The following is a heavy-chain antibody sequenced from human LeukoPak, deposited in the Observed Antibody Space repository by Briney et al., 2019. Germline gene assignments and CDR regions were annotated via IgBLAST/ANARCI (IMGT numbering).Heavy chain of an antibody. CDR2: ISGSGGST. D-gene: IGHD3-22*01. CDR1: GFTFSSYA. CDR3: AKEEFSSYYDSSGYQGYFDY. V-gene: IGHV3-23*01. Sequence: GGSLRLSCAASGFTFSSYAMSWVRQAPGKGLEWVSAISGSGGSTYYADSVKGRFTISRDNSKNTLYLQMNSLRAEDTAVYYCAKEEFSSYYDSSGYQGYFDYWGQGTLVTVSS. J-gene: IGHJ4*02.